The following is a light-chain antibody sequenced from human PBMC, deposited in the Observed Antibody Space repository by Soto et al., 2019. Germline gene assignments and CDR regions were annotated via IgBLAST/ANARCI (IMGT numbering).Light chain of an antibody. V-gene: IGKV1-39*01. CDR1: QTINNY. CDR3: QQVYDFPHT. CDR2: GAS. J-gene: IGKJ2*01. Sequence: DIQMTQSPSSLSASVGDRVTITCRTSQTINNYLNWYRQKPGKVPKVLIYGASSLQRGVSSRFTGSASRTYFTLTISSLQPEDFATYYCQQVYDFPHTFGQGTKVEV.